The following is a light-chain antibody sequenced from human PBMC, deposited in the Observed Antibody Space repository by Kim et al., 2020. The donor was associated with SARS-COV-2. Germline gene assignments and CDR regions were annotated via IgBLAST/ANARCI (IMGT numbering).Light chain of an antibody. CDR2: QDS. CDR3: QAWDSSTAYV. J-gene: IGLJ1*01. V-gene: IGLV3-1*01. CDR1: KLGDKY. Sequence: SYELTQPPSVSVSPGQTASITCSGDKLGDKYACWYQQKPGQSPVLVIYQDSKRPSGIPDRFSGSNSGNTATLTISGTQAMDEADYYCQAWDSSTAYVFGT.